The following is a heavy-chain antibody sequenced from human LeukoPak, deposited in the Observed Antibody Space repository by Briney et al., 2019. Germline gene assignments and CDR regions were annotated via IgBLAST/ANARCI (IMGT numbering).Heavy chain of an antibody. J-gene: IGHJ4*02. CDR3: ARDWFGTVGY. CDR1: GFTFSSYA. D-gene: IGHD3-10*01. CDR2: ISGSGGST. V-gene: IGHV3-23*01. Sequence: GGSLRLSCAASGFTFSSYAMSWVRQAPGKGLEWVSAISGSGGSTYYADSVKGRFTISRDNAKNSLYLQMNSLRAEDTAVYYCARDWFGTVGYWGQGTLVTVSS.